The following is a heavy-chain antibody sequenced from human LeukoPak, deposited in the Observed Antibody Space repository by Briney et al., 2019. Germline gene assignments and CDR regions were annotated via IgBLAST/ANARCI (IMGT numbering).Heavy chain of an antibody. CDR1: GYTFSHYY. CDR2: INPNSGDT. D-gene: IGHD3-16*01. V-gene: IGHV1-2*02. J-gene: IGHJ4*02. Sequence: ASVKVSCKASGYTFSHYYMHWVRPAPGEGLEWMGWINPNSGDTNRAQKLQDRNTMTRDMSINTAYMELSRLRSDDTAIYYCARDDGLDYWGLGTLVTVSS. CDR3: ARDDGLDY.